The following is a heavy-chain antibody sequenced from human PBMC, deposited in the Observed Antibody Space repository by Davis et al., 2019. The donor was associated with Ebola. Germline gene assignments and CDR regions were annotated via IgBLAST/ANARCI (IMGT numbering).Heavy chain of an antibody. CDR2: ISSSGSTI. CDR1: GFTFSDYY. J-gene: IGHJ6*02. Sequence: GESLKISCAASGFTFSDYYMSWIRQAPGKGLEWVSYISSSGSTIYYADSVKGRFTISRDNAKNSLYLQMNSLRAEDTAVYYCAREGDRYFDWFSYYYYYGMDVWGQGTTVTVSS. CDR3: AREGDRYFDWFSYYYYYGMDV. V-gene: IGHV3-11*01. D-gene: IGHD3-9*01.